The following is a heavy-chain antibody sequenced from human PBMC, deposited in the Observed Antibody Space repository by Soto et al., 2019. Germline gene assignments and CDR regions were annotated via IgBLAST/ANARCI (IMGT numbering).Heavy chain of an antibody. Sequence: VKVSCKASGGTFSNYFIGWVRQAPGRGLEWMGGIIPVFGTANYAQKFQGRVTITADESTSTAYMELSSLRSEDTAVYYCASADNWNDGGNWFDPWGQGTLVTVSS. D-gene: IGHD1-20*01. V-gene: IGHV1-69*13. CDR2: IIPVFGTA. J-gene: IGHJ5*02. CDR3: ASADNWNDGGNWFDP. CDR1: GGTFSNYF.